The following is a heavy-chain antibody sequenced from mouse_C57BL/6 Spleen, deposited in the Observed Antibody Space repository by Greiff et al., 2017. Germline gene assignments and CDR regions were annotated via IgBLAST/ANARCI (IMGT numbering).Heavy chain of an antibody. CDR2: ISYDGSN. J-gene: IGHJ3*01. V-gene: IGHV3-6*01. D-gene: IGHD2-2*01. CDR1: GYSITSGYY. Sequence: ESGPGLVKPSQSLSLTCSVTGYSITSGYYWNWIRQFPGNKLEWMGYISYDGSNNYNPSLKNRISITRDTSKNQFFLKLNSVTTEDTATYYCARDYYGYDSFAYWGQGTLVTVSA. CDR3: ARDYYGYDSFAY.